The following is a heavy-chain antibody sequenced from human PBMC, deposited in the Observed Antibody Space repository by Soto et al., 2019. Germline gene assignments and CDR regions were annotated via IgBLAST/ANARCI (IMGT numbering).Heavy chain of an antibody. CDR3: AKDARYYYGSGSYLNL. CDR2: ISGSGGST. Sequence: GGSLSLSCAASGFTFSSYAMSWVRQAPGKGLEWVSAISGSGGSTYYADSVKGRFTISRDNSKNTLYLQMNSLRAEDTAVYYCAKDARYYYGSGSYLNLWGQGTLVTVSS. V-gene: IGHV3-23*01. D-gene: IGHD3-10*01. CDR1: GFTFSSYA. J-gene: IGHJ4*02.